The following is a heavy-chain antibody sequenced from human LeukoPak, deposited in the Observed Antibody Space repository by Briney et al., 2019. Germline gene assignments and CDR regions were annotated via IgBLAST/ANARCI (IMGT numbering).Heavy chain of an antibody. Sequence: PGGSLRLSCAASGFSLSDYTMTWVRQAPGKGLEWVSAISGSGGSTYYADSVKGRFTISRDNSKNTLYLQMNSLRAEDTAVYYCAKDRSSAYYYDSSGYYFGLYFDYWGQGTLVTVSS. CDR3: AKDRSSAYYYDSSGYYFGLYFDY. J-gene: IGHJ4*02. CDR2: ISGSGGST. CDR1: GFSLSDYT. V-gene: IGHV3-23*01. D-gene: IGHD3-22*01.